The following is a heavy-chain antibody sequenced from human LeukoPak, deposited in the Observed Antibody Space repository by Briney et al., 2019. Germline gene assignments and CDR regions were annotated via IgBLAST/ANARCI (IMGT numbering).Heavy chain of an antibody. CDR2: MNPNSGDT. V-gene: IGHV1-8*01. CDR3: ARGLGDYYDTSGYYYAVPAH. CDR1: GYPFTTYD. D-gene: IGHD3-22*01. Sequence: ASVKVSCKASGYPFTTYDITWVRQATGQGLEWMGWMNPNSGDTAYAQKFQGRVAMTRDTSISTAYMELSSLRSEDTAVYYCARGLGDYYDTSGYYYAVPAHWGQGTLVTVSS. J-gene: IGHJ4*02.